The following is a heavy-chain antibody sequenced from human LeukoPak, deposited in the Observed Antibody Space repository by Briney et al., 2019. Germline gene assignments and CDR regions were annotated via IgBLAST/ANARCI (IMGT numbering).Heavy chain of an antibody. CDR1: GYTFTGYY. D-gene: IGHD5-12*01. Sequence: ASVKVSCKASGYTFTGYYMHSVRQAPVQGLEWMGWVNPNSGGTNYAQKFQGRVTMPRDTSISTAYMELSRLRSDDTAVYYCARAQPQEWIRNWFDPWGQGTLDTVSS. CDR2: VNPNSGGT. CDR3: ARAQPQEWIRNWFDP. J-gene: IGHJ5*02. V-gene: IGHV1-2*02.